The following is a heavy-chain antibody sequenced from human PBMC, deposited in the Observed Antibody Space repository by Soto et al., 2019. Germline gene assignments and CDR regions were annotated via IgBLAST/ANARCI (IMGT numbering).Heavy chain of an antibody. V-gene: IGHV3-30-3*01. D-gene: IGHD6-13*01. CDR3: AREGYSSSWYLETAFDI. Sequence: QVQLVESGGGVVQPGRSLRLSCAASGLTFSSYAMQWVRQAPGKGLEWVAVISYDGSNKYYADSVKGRFTISRDNSKNTLYLKMNSLRAEDTAVYYCAREGYSSSWYLETAFDIWGQGTMVTVSS. CDR2: ISYDGSNK. J-gene: IGHJ3*02. CDR1: GLTFSSYA.